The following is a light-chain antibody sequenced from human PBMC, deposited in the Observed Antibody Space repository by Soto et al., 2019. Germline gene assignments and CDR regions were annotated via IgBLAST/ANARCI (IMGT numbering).Light chain of an antibody. CDR3: QQYSTYWT. CDR1: QSISSW. J-gene: IGKJ1*01. V-gene: IGKV1-5*03. CDR2: TAS. Sequence: DIQMTQSPSTLSASLRDRFTITCRASQSISSWFAWYQQKPGKAPRLLIYTASTLESGVPSRFSGSGSGTDFTLTISSLQPDDFATYYCQQYSTYWTFGQGTKVDI.